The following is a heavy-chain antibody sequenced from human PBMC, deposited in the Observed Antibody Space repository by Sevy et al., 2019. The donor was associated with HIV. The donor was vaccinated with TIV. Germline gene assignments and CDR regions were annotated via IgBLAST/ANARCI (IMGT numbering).Heavy chain of an antibody. D-gene: IGHD6-13*01. J-gene: IGHJ4*02. Sequence: GGSLRLSCSASGFAFETYPMHWVRQAPGKGLEWVSGITWNGGNTGYADSVKGRFIVSRDNAKESLFLQMDSLRPDDTAVYFCTREDRPLIVAAGGYFDLWGQGTLVTVSS. CDR1: GFAFETYP. CDR3: TREDRPLIVAAGGYFDL. CDR2: ITWNGGNT. V-gene: IGHV3-9*01.